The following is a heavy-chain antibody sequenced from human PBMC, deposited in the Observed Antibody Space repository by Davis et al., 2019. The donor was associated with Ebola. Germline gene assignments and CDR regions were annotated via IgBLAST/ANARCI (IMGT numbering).Heavy chain of an antibody. CDR3: ARENYWYFDL. Sequence: MPGGSLRLSCTVSGGSISSSSYYWGWIHQPPGKGLEWIGSIYYSGSTYYNPSLKSRVTISVDTSKNQFSLKLSSVTAADTAVYYCARENYWYFDLWGRGTLVTVSS. CDR1: GGSISSSSYY. V-gene: IGHV4-39*07. J-gene: IGHJ2*01. CDR2: IYYSGST.